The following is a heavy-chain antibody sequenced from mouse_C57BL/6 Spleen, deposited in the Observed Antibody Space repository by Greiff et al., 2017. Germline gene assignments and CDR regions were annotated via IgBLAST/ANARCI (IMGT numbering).Heavy chain of an antibody. V-gene: IGHV5-12*01. CDR2: ISNGGGST. Sequence: EVMLVESGGGLVQPGGSLKLSCAASGFTFSDYYMYWVRQTPEKRLEWVAYISNGGGSTYYPDTVKGRFTISRDNAKNTLYLQMSRLKSEDTAMYYCARQGITTVRYFDVWGTGTTVTVSS. CDR3: ARQGITTVRYFDV. J-gene: IGHJ1*03. D-gene: IGHD1-1*01. CDR1: GFTFSDYY.